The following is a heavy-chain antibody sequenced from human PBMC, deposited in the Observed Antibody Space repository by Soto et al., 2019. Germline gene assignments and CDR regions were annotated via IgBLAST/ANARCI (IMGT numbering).Heavy chain of an antibody. D-gene: IGHD7-27*01. CDR2: IRTKTNTYAT. CDR3: VKDGPNWGRDLDF. J-gene: IGHJ4*02. CDR1: GFTFSESA. Sequence: PGGSLRLSCAASGFTFSESAIHWVRQASGKGLEWIGRIRTKTNTYATTYAASVQGRFTISRDDSKNMAYLHMNNLETEDTAVYYCVKDGPNWGRDLDFWGQGTLVTVSS. V-gene: IGHV3-73*01.